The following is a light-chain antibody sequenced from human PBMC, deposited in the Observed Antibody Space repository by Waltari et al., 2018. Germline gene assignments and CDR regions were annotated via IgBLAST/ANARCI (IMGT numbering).Light chain of an antibody. CDR1: GLPRKF. V-gene: IGLV3-25*03. J-gene: IGLJ1*01. CDR2: QDR. Sequence: SYELTQPPSVSVSPGQTARITCSGDGLPRKFSYWYQQKPGQAPVLIIFQDRERPSGIPERFSGSSSGSTVTLTISGVRAEDEGDYYCQSIDSSGGYVFGGGTRVTVL. CDR3: QSIDSSGGYV.